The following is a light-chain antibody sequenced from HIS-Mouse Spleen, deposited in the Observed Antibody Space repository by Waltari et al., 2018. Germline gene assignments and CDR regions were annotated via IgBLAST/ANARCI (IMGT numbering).Light chain of an antibody. Sequence: QSVLTQPPSASGTPGQRVTISCSRSSSNIGSNYVYWYQQLPGTAPKLLIYRNNQRPSGVPARFSGSKSGTSASLAISGLRSEDEADYYCAAWDDSLSGPWVFGGGTKLTVL. V-gene: IGLV1-47*01. CDR1: SSNIGSNY. CDR3: AAWDDSLSGPWV. CDR2: RNN. J-gene: IGLJ3*02.